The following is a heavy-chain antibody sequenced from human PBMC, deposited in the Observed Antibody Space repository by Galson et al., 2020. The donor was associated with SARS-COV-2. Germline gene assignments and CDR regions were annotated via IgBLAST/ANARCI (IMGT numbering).Heavy chain of an antibody. D-gene: IGHD3-22*01. CDR2: ISYDGSNK. V-gene: IGHV3-30-3*01. CDR3: ARMSQDYCDDTDFFDAFGI. Sequence: TGGSLRLSCAASGFTFSNYAMHWVRQAPGKGLEWVAVISYDGSNKYYADSVKGRFTISRDNSKNTLYLQMNSLRAEDTAVYYCARMSQDYCDDTDFFDAFGIWGQGTMVTVSS. CDR1: GFTFSNYA. J-gene: IGHJ3*02.